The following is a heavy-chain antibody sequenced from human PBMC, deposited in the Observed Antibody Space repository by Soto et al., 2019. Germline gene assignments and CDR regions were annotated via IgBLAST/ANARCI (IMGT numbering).Heavy chain of an antibody. D-gene: IGHD6-13*01. Sequence: PGGSLRLSCAASGFTFSSYSMNWVRQAPGKGLEWVSSISSSSSYIYYADSVKGRFTISRDNAKNSLYLQMNSLRAEDTAVYYCVRPGEQQLAHDAFDIWGQGTMVTVSS. V-gene: IGHV3-21*01. J-gene: IGHJ3*02. CDR1: GFTFSSYS. CDR2: ISSSSSYI. CDR3: VRPGEQQLAHDAFDI.